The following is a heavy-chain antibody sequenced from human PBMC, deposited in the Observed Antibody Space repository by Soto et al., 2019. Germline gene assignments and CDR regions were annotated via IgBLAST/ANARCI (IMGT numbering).Heavy chain of an antibody. CDR1: GYTFTSYA. V-gene: IGHV1-3*01. Sequence: ASVKVSCKASGYTFTSYAMHWVRQAPGQRLEWMGWINAGNGNTKYSQKFQGRVTITRDTSASTAYMELSSLRSEDTAVYYCARGGIVVVPARLFDPWGQGTLVTVS. CDR2: INAGNGNT. D-gene: IGHD2-2*01. J-gene: IGHJ5*02. CDR3: ARGGIVVVPARLFDP.